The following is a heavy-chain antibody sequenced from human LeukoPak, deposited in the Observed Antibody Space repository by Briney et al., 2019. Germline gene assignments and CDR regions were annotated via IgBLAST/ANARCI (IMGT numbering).Heavy chain of an antibody. CDR1: GYPFTGYY. CDR3: ARLADCSSSSCRSFDY. Sequence: ASVKVSCKASGYPFTGYYLHWVRQAPGQGLEWMGWINPNSGFTNYAQKFQGRVTMTRDTSISTAFMELSRLRSDDTAVYYCARLADCSSSSCRSFDYWGQGTLVTVSS. J-gene: IGHJ4*02. D-gene: IGHD2-2*01. V-gene: IGHV1-2*02. CDR2: INPNSGFT.